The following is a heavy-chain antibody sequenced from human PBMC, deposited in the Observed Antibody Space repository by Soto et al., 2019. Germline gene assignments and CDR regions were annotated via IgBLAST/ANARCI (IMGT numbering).Heavy chain of an antibody. Sequence: VASVKVSCKASGYTFTSYGISWVRQAPGQGLEWMGWISAYNGNTNYAQKLQGRVTMTTDTSTSTAYMELRSLRSDDTAVYYCARGEAHYDFWSGSTHNYYYYGMDVWGQGTTVTVSS. D-gene: IGHD3-3*01. CDR3: ARGEAHYDFWSGSTHNYYYYGMDV. J-gene: IGHJ6*02. CDR2: ISAYNGNT. V-gene: IGHV1-18*01. CDR1: GYTFTSYG.